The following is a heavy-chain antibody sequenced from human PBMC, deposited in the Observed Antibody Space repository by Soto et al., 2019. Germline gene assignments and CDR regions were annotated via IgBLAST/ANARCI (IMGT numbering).Heavy chain of an antibody. J-gene: IGHJ4*02. CDR3: ARLAYTSGFTFDY. D-gene: IGHD5-18*01. CDR1: GGSISSSNW. Sequence: PSETLSLTCAVSGGSISSSNWWCWVRPPPGERLEWIGYIYYNGNTNYNSSLKSRVTISIDTSKNQFSLKLNSVTAADTAVYFCARLAYTSGFTFDYWGRGTLVTVSS. V-gene: IGHV4-4*02. CDR2: IYYNGNT.